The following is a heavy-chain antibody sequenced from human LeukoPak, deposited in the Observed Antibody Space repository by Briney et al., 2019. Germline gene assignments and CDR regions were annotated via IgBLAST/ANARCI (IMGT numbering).Heavy chain of an antibody. D-gene: IGHD3-3*01. CDR1: GFTFNGYW. J-gene: IGHJ4*02. Sequence: PGGSLRLSCAASGFTFNGYWISWVRQPPGKGLEWVANIKQVGSEKYYVDSVRGRLTVSRDNAENSLFLQMDRLRVEDTAAYYCTRDFGRSSYYFDFWGEGNLVTVSS. CDR2: IKQVGSEK. V-gene: IGHV3-7*01. CDR3: TRDFGRSSYYFDF.